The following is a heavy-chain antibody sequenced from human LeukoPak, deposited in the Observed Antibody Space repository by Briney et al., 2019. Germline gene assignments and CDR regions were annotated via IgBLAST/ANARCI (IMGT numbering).Heavy chain of an antibody. CDR3: ARQAFHSSGWYGFDY. V-gene: IGHV4-59*08. Sequence: PSETLSLTCTVSGGSISSYYWSWIRQPPGKGLEWIGYIYYSGSTNYNPSLKSRVTISVDTSKNQFSLKLSSVTAADTAVYYCARQAFHSSGWYGFDYWGQGTLVTVSS. CDR1: GGSISSYY. J-gene: IGHJ4*02. CDR2: IYYSGST. D-gene: IGHD6-19*01.